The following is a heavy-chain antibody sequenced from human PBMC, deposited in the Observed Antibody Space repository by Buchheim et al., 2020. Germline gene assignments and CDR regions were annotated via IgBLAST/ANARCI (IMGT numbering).Heavy chain of an antibody. V-gene: IGHV3-74*01. CDR3: ARVLDDYGDYRGGFYYYYYGMDV. CDR1: GFTFSSYW. D-gene: IGHD4-17*01. J-gene: IGHJ6*02. Sequence: EVQLVESGGGLVQPGGSLRLSCAASGFTFSSYWMHWVRQAPGKGLVWVSRINSDGSSTSYADSVKGRFTISRDNAKNTLYLQMNSLRAEDTAVYYCARVLDDYGDYRGGFYYYYYGMDVWGQGTT. CDR2: INSDGSST.